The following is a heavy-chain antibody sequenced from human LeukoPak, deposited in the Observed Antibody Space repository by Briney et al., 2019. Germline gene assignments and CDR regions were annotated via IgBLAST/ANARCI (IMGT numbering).Heavy chain of an antibody. V-gene: IGHV4-59*01. Sequence: SETLSLTCTVSDGSISSYYWSWIRQPPGKGLEWIGYVYYSGTTNYNPSLKSRVTVSVDTSKNQFSLKLSSVTAADTAVYYCARAGTLDYYGMDVWGQGTTVTVSS. CDR2: VYYSGTT. D-gene: IGHD1-26*01. CDR1: DGSISSYY. CDR3: ARAGTLDYYGMDV. J-gene: IGHJ6*02.